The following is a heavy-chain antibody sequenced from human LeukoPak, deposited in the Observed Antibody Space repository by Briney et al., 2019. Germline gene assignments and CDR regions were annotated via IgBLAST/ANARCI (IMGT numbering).Heavy chain of an antibody. CDR2: INHSGST. CDR1: GGSFSGYY. D-gene: IGHD6-19*01. CDR3: ARAGKQWLPSTGGSGPGYDY. J-gene: IGHJ4*02. Sequence: SETLSLTCAVYGGSFSGYYWSWIRQPPGKGLEWIGEINHSGSTNYNPSLKSRVTISVDTSKNQFSLKLSSVTAADTAVYYCARAGKQWLPSTGGSGPGYDYWGQGTLVTVSS. V-gene: IGHV4-34*01.